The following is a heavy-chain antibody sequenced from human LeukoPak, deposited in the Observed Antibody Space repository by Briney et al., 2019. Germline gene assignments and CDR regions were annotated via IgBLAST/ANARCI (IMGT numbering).Heavy chain of an antibody. CDR1: GGSISSYY. CDR2: IYYSGST. Sequence: SETLSLTCTVSGGSISSYYWSWIRQPPGKGLEWIGYIYYSGSTNYNPSLKSRVTISVDTSKNQFSLKLSSVTAADTAVYYCARGDPLEWLLSTFDYWGQGTLVTVSS. D-gene: IGHD3-3*01. CDR3: ARGDPLEWLLSTFDY. V-gene: IGHV4-59*01. J-gene: IGHJ4*02.